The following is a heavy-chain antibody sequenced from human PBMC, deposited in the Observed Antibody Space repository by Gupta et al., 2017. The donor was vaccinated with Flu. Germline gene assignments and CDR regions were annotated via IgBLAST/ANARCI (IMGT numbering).Heavy chain of an antibody. Sequence: GKGLEWVSYISSSGSTIYYADSVKGRFTISRDNAKNSLYLQMNSLRAEDTAVYYCAREEVVVITSVRNYFDYWGQGTLVTVSS. V-gene: IGHV3-48*03. J-gene: IGHJ4*02. CDR3: AREEVVVITSVRNYFDY. D-gene: IGHD3-22*01. CDR2: ISSSGSTI.